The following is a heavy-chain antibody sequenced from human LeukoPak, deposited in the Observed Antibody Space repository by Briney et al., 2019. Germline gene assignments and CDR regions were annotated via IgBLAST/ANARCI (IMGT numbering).Heavy chain of an antibody. D-gene: IGHD5-18*01. CDR2: INSDGSSA. CDR1: GFSFSSYW. CDR3: ARPGRGYSYGSFDY. V-gene: IGHV3-74*01. J-gene: IGHJ4*02. Sequence: PGGSLRLSCAASGFSFSSYWMHWVRQAPGKGLVWVSAINSDGSSATYVDSVEGRFTISRDNAKNTLYLQMNGLRAEDTAVYYCARPGRGYSYGSFDYWGQGTLVTVSS.